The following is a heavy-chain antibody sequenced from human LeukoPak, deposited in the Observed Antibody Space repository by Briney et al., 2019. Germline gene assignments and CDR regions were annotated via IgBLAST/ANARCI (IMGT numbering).Heavy chain of an antibody. D-gene: IGHD2-8*02. CDR2: MKSNRDGGTT. V-gene: IGHV3-15*01. J-gene: IGHJ4*02. CDR3: TTDRKWCNYK. CDR1: GYTFINPD. Sequence: GGSLRPSCEVSGYTFINPDMNWLRQAPGKGLEWVARMKSNRDGGTTDYAAPVKGRFTISRDDSKNTVYLQMNDLKTEDTAVYYCTTDRKWCNYKWGQGTLVTVSS.